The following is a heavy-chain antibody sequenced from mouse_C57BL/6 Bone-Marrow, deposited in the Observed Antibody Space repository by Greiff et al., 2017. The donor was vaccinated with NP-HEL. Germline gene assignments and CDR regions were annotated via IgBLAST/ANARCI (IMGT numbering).Heavy chain of an antibody. CDR1: GFNIKDDY. CDR3: TTTLYYGNHY. Sequence: EVQGVESGAELVRPGASVKLSCTASGFNIKDDYMHWVKQRPEQGLEWIGWIDPENGDTEYASKFQGKATITADTSSNTAYLQLSSLTSEDTAVYYCTTTLYYGNHYWGQGTTLTVSS. J-gene: IGHJ2*01. CDR2: IDPENGDT. V-gene: IGHV14-4*01. D-gene: IGHD1-1*01.